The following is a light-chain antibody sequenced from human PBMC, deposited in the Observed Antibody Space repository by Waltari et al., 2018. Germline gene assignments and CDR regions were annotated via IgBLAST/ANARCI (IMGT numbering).Light chain of an antibody. CDR2: EAS. CDR3: CSYAGSSSWV. Sequence: QSALTQPASVSASPGQSITISCTGTSSDLGSFDLCSWFQQHPGEAPRLIIYEASKRPSGVSNRFSGSKSGTTASLTISGLQAEDEADYYCCSYAGSSSWVFGGGTKLTVL. CDR1: SSDLGSFDL. J-gene: IGLJ3*02. V-gene: IGLV2-23*01.